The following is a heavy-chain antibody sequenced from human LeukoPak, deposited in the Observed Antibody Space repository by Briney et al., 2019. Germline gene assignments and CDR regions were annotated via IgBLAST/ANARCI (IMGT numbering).Heavy chain of an antibody. J-gene: IGHJ4*02. CDR3: ARDGLVDTPMGAGY. Sequence: PGGSLRLSCAASGFTFDDYDMRWVRQAPGKGLEWVSGINWNGGSTGYADSEKGRFTISRDNAKNSLYLQMNSLRAEDTALYYCARDGLVDTPMGAGYWGQGTLVTVSS. V-gene: IGHV3-20*04. CDR1: GFTFDDYD. CDR2: INWNGGST. D-gene: IGHD5-18*01.